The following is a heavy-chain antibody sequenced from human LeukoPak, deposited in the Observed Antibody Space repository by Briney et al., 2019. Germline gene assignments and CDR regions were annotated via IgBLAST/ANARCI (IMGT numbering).Heavy chain of an antibody. CDR1: GGTFSSYA. Sequence: SVKVSCKASGGTFSSYAISWVRQAPGEGLEWMGRIIPILGIANYAQKFQGRVTITADKSTSTAYMELSSLRSEDTAVYYCASPSMTYGPVKSSLYYYYGMDVWGQGTKVTVSS. J-gene: IGHJ6*02. CDR3: ASPSMTYGPVKSSLYYYYGMDV. CDR2: IIPILGIA. D-gene: IGHD2-2*01. V-gene: IGHV1-69*04.